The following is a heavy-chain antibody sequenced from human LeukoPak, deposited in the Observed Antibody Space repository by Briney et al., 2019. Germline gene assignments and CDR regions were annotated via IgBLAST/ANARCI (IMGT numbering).Heavy chain of an antibody. D-gene: IGHD2-15*01. V-gene: IGHV1-18*04. Sequence: ASVKVSCKASAYTFTGYYIHWVRQAPGQGLEWMGWVSAYADNTNYVQKFQGRVSMTTDTSTNTAYMELRSLRPDDTAVYYCARDCIGCHGFDFWGQGTLVTVSS. CDR3: ARDCIGCHGFDF. CDR2: VSAYADNT. CDR1: AYTFTGYY. J-gene: IGHJ4*02.